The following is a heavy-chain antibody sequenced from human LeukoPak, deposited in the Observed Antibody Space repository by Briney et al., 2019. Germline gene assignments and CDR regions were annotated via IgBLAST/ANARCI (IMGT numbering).Heavy chain of an antibody. D-gene: IGHD3-10*01. J-gene: IGHJ6*03. Sequence: PSETLSLTCTVSGGSISSSSYYWGWIRQPPGKGLEWIGSIYYSGSTYYNPSLKSRVTISVDTSKNQFSLKLSSVTAADTAVYYCARRSYGSGSYYYYYYYYMDVWGKGTTVTVSS. CDR1: GGSISSSSYY. V-gene: IGHV4-39*07. CDR3: ARRSYGSGSYYYYYYYYMDV. CDR2: IYYSGST.